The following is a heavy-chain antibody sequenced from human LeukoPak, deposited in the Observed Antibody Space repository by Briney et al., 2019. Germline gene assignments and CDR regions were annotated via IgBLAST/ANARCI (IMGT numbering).Heavy chain of an antibody. CDR1: GFRFSTYW. Sequence: PGGSLRLSCAASGFRFSTYWMSWVRQAPGKGPEWVANINQDGDDKNYLGSVRGRFTITRDNAENSLHLQMNSLRVEDTAVYYCARDKQVGATYFDYRGQGSLVAVS. V-gene: IGHV3-7*01. CDR2: INQDGDDK. D-gene: IGHD1-26*01. CDR3: ARDKQVGATYFDY. J-gene: IGHJ4*02.